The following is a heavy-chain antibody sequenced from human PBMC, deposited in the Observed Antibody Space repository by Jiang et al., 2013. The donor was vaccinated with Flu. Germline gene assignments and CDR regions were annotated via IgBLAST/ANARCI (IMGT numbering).Heavy chain of an antibody. D-gene: IGHD6-19*01. V-gene: IGHV1-2*02. Sequence: SGAEVKKPGASVKVSCKASGYTFTGYYMHWVRQAPGQGLEWMGWIDPNSGGTNYAQKFQGRVTMTRDTSISTAYMELSRLRSDDTAVYYCAREGGPSGALIAVAGGFDYWGQGTLVTVSS. J-gene: IGHJ4*02. CDR3: AREGGPSGALIAVAGGFDY. CDR2: IDPNSGGT. CDR1: GYTFTGYY.